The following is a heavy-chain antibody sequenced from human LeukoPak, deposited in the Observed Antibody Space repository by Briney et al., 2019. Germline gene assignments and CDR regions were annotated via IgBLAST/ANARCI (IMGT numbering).Heavy chain of an antibody. V-gene: IGHV3-23*01. Sequence: PGGSLRLSCAASGFPFSSYAMSWVRQAPGKGLEWVSAISGSGGSTYYADSVKGRFTISRDNSKNTLYLRMNSLRAEDTAVYYCARGSGWYSSSPKDYWGQGTLVTVSS. CDR3: ARGSGWYSSSPKDY. J-gene: IGHJ4*02. CDR1: GFPFSSYA. D-gene: IGHD6-19*01. CDR2: ISGSGGST.